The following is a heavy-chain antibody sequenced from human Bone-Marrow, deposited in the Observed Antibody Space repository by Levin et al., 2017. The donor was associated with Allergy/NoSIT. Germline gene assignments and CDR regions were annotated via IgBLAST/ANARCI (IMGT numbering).Heavy chain of an antibody. CDR1: GFSLSTSGVG. D-gene: IGHD3-10*01. Sequence: KLSGPTLVKPTQTLTLTCTFSGFSLSTSGVGVGWIRQPPGKALEWLAVIYWDNDRRYSPSLKSRVTITKDTAKNQVVLTMTNMDPVDTATYYCAHRLRSGTAWSAPYFDYWGQGTLVTVSS. V-gene: IGHV2-5*02. CDR2: IYWDNDR. CDR3: AHRLRSGTAWSAPYFDY. J-gene: IGHJ4*02.